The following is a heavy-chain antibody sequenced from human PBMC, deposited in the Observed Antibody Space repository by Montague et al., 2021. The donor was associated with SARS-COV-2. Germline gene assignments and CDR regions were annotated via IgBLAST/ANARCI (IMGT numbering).Heavy chain of an antibody. J-gene: IGHJ6*02. D-gene: IGHD2-21*01. CDR3: ARDRDWDDWCGMDV. CDR1: GGSISSDY. CDR2: ISSSGGGSTK. V-gene: IGHV3-11*04. Sequence: LSLTCTVSGGSISSDYWTWIRQPPGKGLERISYISSSGGGSTKHYTDSVKGRFTISRDNAKNSLYLQMNSLRVEDTAIYYCARDRDWDDWCGMDVWGQGTTVTVSS.